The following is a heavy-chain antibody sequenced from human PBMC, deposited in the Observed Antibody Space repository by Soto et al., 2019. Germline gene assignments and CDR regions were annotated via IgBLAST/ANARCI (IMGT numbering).Heavy chain of an antibody. V-gene: IGHV3-64D*06. CDR3: MTVDTTMTEGRYFGY. Sequence: WGSLRLSCSASGFPFSNSVMHWVRQAPGRGLEDLSAISSNGVSTYYADSVKGRFTISRDNSKNKLYLQLSSLRPEDTAIYYCMTVDTTMTEGRYFGYWGQGTLVTVSS. J-gene: IGHJ4*02. CDR1: GFPFSNSV. CDR2: ISSNGVST. D-gene: IGHD5-18*01.